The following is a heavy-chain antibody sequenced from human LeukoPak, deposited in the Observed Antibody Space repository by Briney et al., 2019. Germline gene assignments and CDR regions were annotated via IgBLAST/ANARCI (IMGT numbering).Heavy chain of an antibody. CDR1: GGTFSSYA. Sequence: SVKVSCKASGGTFSSYAISWVRQAPGQGLEWMGRIIPIFGTANYAQKFQGRVTITTDESTSTAYMELSSLRSEDTAVYYCARAPDVLRYFDWLEGPFYFDYWGQGTLVTVSS. D-gene: IGHD3-9*01. CDR3: ARAPDVLRYFDWLEGPFYFDY. V-gene: IGHV1-69*05. CDR2: IIPIFGTA. J-gene: IGHJ4*02.